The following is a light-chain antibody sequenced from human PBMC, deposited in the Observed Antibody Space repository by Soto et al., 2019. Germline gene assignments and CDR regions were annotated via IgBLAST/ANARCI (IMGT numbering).Light chain of an antibody. CDR2: GTS. Sequence: ETVLTQSPGSLSLSLGDRATLSCRASQTVSNSYLAWFQQKPGQSPSLPIYGTSSRATGIPDRFSGSGSGTDLTLTINRLEPEDFVIYYCQQYGSSPWTFGQGTKVDIK. CDR3: QQYGSSPWT. CDR1: QTVSNSY. V-gene: IGKV3-20*01. J-gene: IGKJ1*01.